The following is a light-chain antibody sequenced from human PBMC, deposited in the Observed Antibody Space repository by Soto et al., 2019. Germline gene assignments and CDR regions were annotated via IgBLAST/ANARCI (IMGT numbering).Light chain of an antibody. CDR2: DAS. V-gene: IGKV1-33*01. Sequence: DIPMTQSPSSLSASVGDRVTITCQASQDITNYLNCYQQKPGKAPNLLIYDASNLETAVPSRVSRSGSGRHVTFTISCLLREDMATYYCQQYDTLRVTVAPGTKVDIK. J-gene: IGKJ3*01. CDR1: QDITNY. CDR3: QQYDTLRVT.